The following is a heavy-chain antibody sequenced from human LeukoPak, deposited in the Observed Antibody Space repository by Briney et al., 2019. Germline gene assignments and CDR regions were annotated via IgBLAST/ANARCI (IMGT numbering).Heavy chain of an antibody. V-gene: IGHV3-30*04. J-gene: IGHJ4*02. Sequence: GGSLRLSCAASGFTFSSYAMHWVRQAPGKGLEWVAAISSDGSNKYYADSVKGRFTISRDNSKNTLYLQMNSLRDEDTAMYYCARNHYDSSGYYFPLGYWGQGTLVTVSS. CDR2: ISSDGSNK. CDR1: GFTFSSYA. D-gene: IGHD3-22*01. CDR3: ARNHYDSSGYYFPLGY.